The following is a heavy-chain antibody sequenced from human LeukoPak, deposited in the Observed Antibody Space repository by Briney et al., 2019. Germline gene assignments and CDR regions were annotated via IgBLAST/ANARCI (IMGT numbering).Heavy chain of an antibody. CDR1: GYTFTSYG. CDR3: ARDLIAAAEY. V-gene: IGHV1-2*02. Sequence: ASVKVSCKASGYTFTSYGISWVRQAPGQGLEWMGWINPNSGGTNYAQKFQGRVTMTRDTSISTAYMELSRLRSDDTAVYYCARDLIAAAEYWGQGTLVTVSS. D-gene: IGHD6-13*01. J-gene: IGHJ4*02. CDR2: INPNSGGT.